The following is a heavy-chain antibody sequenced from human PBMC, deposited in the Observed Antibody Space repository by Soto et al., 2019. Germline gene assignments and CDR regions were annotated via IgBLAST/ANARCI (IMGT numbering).Heavy chain of an antibody. CDR3: TRPLWRDDYNWGYFDL. D-gene: IGHD4-4*01. CDR1: GFTFSSYA. V-gene: IGHV3-30-3*01. CDR2: ISYAGSNK. J-gene: IGHJ2*01. Sequence: QVQLVESGGGVVQPGRSLRLSCAASGFTFSSYAMHWVRQAPGKGLEWVAVISYAGSNKYYADSVKGRFTISRDNSKNXLSLQMNSLRAEDPAVYYCTRPLWRDDYNWGYFDLWGRGTLVTVSS.